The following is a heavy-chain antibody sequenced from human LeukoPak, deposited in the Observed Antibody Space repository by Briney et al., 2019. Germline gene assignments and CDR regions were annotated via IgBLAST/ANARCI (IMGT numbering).Heavy chain of an antibody. Sequence: SETLSLTCAVYGGSFSGYYWSWIRQPPGKGLEWIGEINHSGSTNYNPSLKSRVTISVDTSKNQFSLKLSSVTAADTAVYYCARGHSSSAGWFDPWGQGTLVTVSS. CDR2: INHSGST. V-gene: IGHV4-34*01. D-gene: IGHD6-6*01. CDR3: ARGHSSSAGWFDP. CDR1: GGSFSGYY. J-gene: IGHJ5*02.